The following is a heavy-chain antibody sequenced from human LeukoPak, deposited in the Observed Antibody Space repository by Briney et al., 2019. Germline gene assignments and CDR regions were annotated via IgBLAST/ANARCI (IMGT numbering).Heavy chain of an antibody. V-gene: IGHV1-69*04. CDR3: ARDQELYYYDSSGYIDY. CDR2: IIPILGIA. D-gene: IGHD3-22*01. J-gene: IGHJ4*02. CDR1: GGTFSSYA. Sequence: SVKVSCKASGGTFSSYAISWVRQAPGQGLEWMGRIIPILGIANYAQKFQGRVTITADKSTSTAYMELSSLRSEDTAVYYCARDQELYYYDSSGYIDYWGQGTLVTVSS.